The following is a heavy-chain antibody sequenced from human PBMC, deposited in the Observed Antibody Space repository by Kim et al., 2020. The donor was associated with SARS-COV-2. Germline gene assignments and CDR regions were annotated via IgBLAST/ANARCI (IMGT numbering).Heavy chain of an antibody. J-gene: IGHJ4*02. V-gene: IGHV3-15*01. CDR3: TTGMWWGHLRAHYLDY. Sequence: GGSLRLSCSTSGFIFTDAWMSWVRQAPGKGLEWVGRIRANGDGGTVDYAAPMKDRFIISRDDSKNVLSLQMNSLKTEDTAIYYCTTGMWWGHLRAHYLDYWGQGVHVTVSS. D-gene: IGHD2-21*02. CDR2: IRANGDGGTV. CDR1: GFIFTDAW.